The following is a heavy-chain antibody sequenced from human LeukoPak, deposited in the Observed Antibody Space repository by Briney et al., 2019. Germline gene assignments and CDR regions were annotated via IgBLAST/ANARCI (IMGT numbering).Heavy chain of an antibody. CDR2: MSNDGENK. CDR1: GFTLTNYA. D-gene: IGHD3-9*01. J-gene: IGHJ6*03. V-gene: IGHV3-30*04. Sequence: TGGSLRLSCAVSGFTLTNYAVHWVRQAPGKGLEWLAVMSNDGENKYLADSVKGRFSVSRDISKDTLYLQMDSLRAGDTAVYYCAREGHSYLLTGYSPVEYYYYYMDVWGKGTTVTVSS. CDR3: AREGHSYLLTGYSPVEYYYYYMDV.